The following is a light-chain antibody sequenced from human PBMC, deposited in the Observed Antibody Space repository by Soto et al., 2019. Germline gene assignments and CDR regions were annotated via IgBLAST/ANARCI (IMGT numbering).Light chain of an antibody. J-gene: IGKJ4*01. CDR1: QGISSY. CDR2: AAS. Sequence: DIQLTQSPSFLSASVADRVTITCRASQGISSYLAWYQQKQAQPPKILIYAASSLPGGVPSRFRGSASGTEFTLPTSRLQPEDFLTYYCQQVSGYPLSFGGGTKVDIK. CDR3: QQVSGYPLS. V-gene: IGKV1-9*01.